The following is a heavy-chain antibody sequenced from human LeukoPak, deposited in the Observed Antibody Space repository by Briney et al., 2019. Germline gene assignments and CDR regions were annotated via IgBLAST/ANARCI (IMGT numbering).Heavy chain of an antibody. D-gene: IGHD1-26*01. CDR3: TTYRRGHL. V-gene: IGHV3-73*01. CDR2: ITTKTNNYAT. J-gene: IGHJ4*02. Sequence: GGSLSLSCAASGFTFSDSDIHWVRQASGKGLEWVGRITTKTNNYATAYATSVKGRFTISRDDSEDTAYLQMNSLKIEDTALYYSTTYRRGHLWGQGTLVTVSS. CDR1: GFTFSDSD.